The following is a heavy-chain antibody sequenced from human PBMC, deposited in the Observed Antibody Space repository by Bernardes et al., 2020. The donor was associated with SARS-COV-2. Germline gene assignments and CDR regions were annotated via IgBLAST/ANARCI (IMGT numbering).Heavy chain of an antibody. D-gene: IGHD4-17*01. Sequence: GGPLRLSCAASGFTFSSYAMHWVRQAPGKGLEWVAVISYDGSNKYYADSVKGRFTISRDNSKNTLYLQMNSLRAEDTAVYYCARDHPGLYGDYVYTSFYGMDVWGQGTTVTVSS. CDR1: GFTFSSYA. CDR3: ARDHPGLYGDYVYTSFYGMDV. V-gene: IGHV3-30-3*01. CDR2: ISYDGSNK. J-gene: IGHJ6*02.